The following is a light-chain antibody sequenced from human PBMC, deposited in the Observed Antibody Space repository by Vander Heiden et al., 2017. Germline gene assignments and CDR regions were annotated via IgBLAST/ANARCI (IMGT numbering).Light chain of an antibody. CDR2: TNN. Sequence: QPVLTQPHSAAGTPGQRVTIPCSGSSSNIGSNTGNWYQQLPGTAPILLIYTNNQRPSGVPDRFSGSKSGTSASLAISGLQSEDEADYYCTAWDDSLNVHYVFGTGTKVTVL. J-gene: IGLJ1*01. CDR1: SSNIGSNT. CDR3: TAWDDSLNVHYV. V-gene: IGLV1-44*01.